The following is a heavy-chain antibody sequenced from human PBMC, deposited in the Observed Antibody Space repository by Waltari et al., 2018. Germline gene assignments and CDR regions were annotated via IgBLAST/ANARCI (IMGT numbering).Heavy chain of an antibody. CDR3: ARRVCSGGSCYGGGFYFDY. CDR2: IYHSGTT. CDR1: GYSINSVFY. Sequence: QVQLQESGPGLVQPSETLSLTCNVSGYSINSVFYWGWPRQPPGKGLEWIGNIYHSGTTYYNPSLKSRVNISIDTSKNQFSLKLSSVTAADTAIYYCARRVCSGGSCYGGGFYFDYWGQGALVTVSS. J-gene: IGHJ4*02. D-gene: IGHD2-15*01. V-gene: IGHV4-38-2*02.